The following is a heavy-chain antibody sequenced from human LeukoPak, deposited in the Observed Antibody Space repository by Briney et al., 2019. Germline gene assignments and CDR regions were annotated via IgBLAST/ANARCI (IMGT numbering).Heavy chain of an antibody. J-gene: IGHJ4*02. CDR3: ARIPESASTVTAYYFDY. CDR2: IIPICGTA. D-gene: IGHD4-11*01. Sequence: ASVKVSCKASGCTFSSYAISWVRQAPGQGLEWMGGIIPICGTANYAQKFQGRVTITADESTSTAYMELSSLRSEDTAVYYCARIPESASTVTAYYFDYWGQGTLVTVSS. V-gene: IGHV1-69*01. CDR1: GCTFSSYA.